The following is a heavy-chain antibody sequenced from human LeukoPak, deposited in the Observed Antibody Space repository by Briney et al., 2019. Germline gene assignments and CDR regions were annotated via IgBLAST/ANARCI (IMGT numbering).Heavy chain of an antibody. CDR1: GFTFSSYG. CDR3: ARDYDVYVWGSYRYTGNGYFDY. J-gene: IGHJ4*02. Sequence: PGRSLRLSCAASGFTFSSYGMHWVRQAPGKGLEWVAVISYGGSNKYYADSVKGRFTISRDNAKNSLYLQMNSLRAEDTAVYYCARDYDVYVWGSYRYTGNGYFDYWGQGTQVTVSS. CDR2: ISYGGSNK. D-gene: IGHD3-16*02. V-gene: IGHV3-30*03.